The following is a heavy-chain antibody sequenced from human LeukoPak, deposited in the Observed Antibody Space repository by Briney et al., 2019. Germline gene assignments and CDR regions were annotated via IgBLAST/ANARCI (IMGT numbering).Heavy chain of an antibody. D-gene: IGHD3-10*01. CDR2: ISAYNSAYNGNT. Sequence: GASVKVSCKASGYXFINYGITWVRQAPGQGREWMGWISAYNSAYNGNTHYAQKLQGRVTMTTDTSTNTGYMELRSLRSDDTAVYYCAREYGSGSYTGIDYWGQGTLVTVSS. V-gene: IGHV1-18*01. CDR3: AREYGSGSYTGIDY. CDR1: GYXFINYG. J-gene: IGHJ4*02.